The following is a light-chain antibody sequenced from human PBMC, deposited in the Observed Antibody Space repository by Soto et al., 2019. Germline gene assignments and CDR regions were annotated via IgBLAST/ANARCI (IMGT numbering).Light chain of an antibody. Sequence: SALTQPASVSGTPVQSITISCAGTMRDVGAYNLVSWYQQHPGRAPQLIIYEVRNRPSGISFRFSGSKSGNTASLTISGLQAEDEADYYCSSYTSKSSLIFGGGTKVTVL. CDR3: SSYTSKSSLI. J-gene: IGLJ2*01. V-gene: IGLV2-14*01. CDR1: MRDVGAYNL. CDR2: EVR.